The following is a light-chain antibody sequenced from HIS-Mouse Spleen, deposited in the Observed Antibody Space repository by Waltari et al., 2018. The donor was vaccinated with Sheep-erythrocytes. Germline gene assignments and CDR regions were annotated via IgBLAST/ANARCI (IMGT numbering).Light chain of an antibody. Sequence: QSALTQPRSVSGSPGQSVTISCTGTSSDVGGYNYASWYQQHPGKAPKLMIYDVSKRPSGVPDRFSGSKSGNTASLTVSGLQAEDEADYYCSSYAGSNNWVFGGGTKLTVL. CDR1: SSDVGGYNY. V-gene: IGLV2-11*01. CDR2: DVS. J-gene: IGLJ3*02. CDR3: SSYAGSNNWV.